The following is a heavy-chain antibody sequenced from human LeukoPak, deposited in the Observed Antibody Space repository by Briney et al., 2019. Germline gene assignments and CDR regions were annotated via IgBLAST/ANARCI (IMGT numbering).Heavy chain of an antibody. V-gene: IGHV3-23*01. CDR1: GFTFRSYG. Sequence: GGSLRLSCAASGFTFRSYGMSWIRQAPGKGLEWVSSLSGSGGSTYYADSVKGRFTISRDNSKNTLFLHMNSLRAEDTAVYYCAKALGGYDFDYWGQGTLVTVSS. CDR2: LSGSGGST. D-gene: IGHD3-16*01. CDR3: AKALGGYDFDY. J-gene: IGHJ4*02.